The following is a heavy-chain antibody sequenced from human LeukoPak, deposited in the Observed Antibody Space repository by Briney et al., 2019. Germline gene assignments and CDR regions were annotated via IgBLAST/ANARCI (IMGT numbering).Heavy chain of an antibody. J-gene: IGHJ3*02. D-gene: IGHD3-22*01. Sequence: ASVKVSCKASGYIFTDYYMHWVRQAPGQGLEWMGGIIPIFGTATYAQKFQGRVTITTDESTSTAYMELSSLRSEDTAVYYCARADSNLFDIWGQGTMVTVSS. CDR3: ARADSNLFDI. CDR1: GYIFTDYY. V-gene: IGHV1-69*05. CDR2: IIPIFGTA.